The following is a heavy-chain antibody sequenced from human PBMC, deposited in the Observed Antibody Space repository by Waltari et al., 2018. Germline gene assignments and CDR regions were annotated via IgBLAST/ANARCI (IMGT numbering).Heavy chain of an antibody. CDR1: DFRVPSSG. CDR2: LHYDASYR. Sequence: QVILVQSGRGVVQPGGSLRLPCTGSDFRVPSSGMHRVRQAPGKGLESVAYLHYDASYRDYADSVKGRFTISRDTSENTLYLQMNNLRPEDTAIYYCANNPYCAVGVCYRELDYWGQGTLVTVSS. V-gene: IGHV3-30*02. D-gene: IGHD2-8*02. J-gene: IGHJ4*02. CDR3: ANNPYCAVGVCYRELDY.